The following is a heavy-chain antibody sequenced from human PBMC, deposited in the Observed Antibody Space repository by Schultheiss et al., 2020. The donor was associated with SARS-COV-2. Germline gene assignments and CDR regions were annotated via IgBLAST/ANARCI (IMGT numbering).Heavy chain of an antibody. D-gene: IGHD3-10*01. CDR1: GGSISSSNW. J-gene: IGHJ4*02. CDR3: TTDDYGSVD. Sequence: GGSLRLSCAVSGGSISSSNWWSWVRQAPGKGLEWVGRIKSKTDGGTTDYAAPVKGRFTISRDDSKNTLYLQMNSLKTEDTAVYYCTTDDYGSVDWGQGTLVTVSS. CDR2: IKSKTDGGTT. V-gene: IGHV3-15*01.